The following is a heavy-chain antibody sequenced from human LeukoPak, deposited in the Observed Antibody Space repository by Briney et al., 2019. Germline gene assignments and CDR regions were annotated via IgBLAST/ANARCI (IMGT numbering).Heavy chain of an antibody. J-gene: IGHJ4*02. D-gene: IGHD6-13*01. V-gene: IGHV3-7*01. CDR3: ARDGSSSWYDEGYYFDY. CDR1: GFSFSSYW. CDR2: INQDGSEK. Sequence: SGGSLRLSRAASGFSFSSYWMSWVRQAPGKGLEWVANINQDGSEKFYVDSVKGRFTISRDNAKNSVCLQMNSLRAEDTAVYYCARDGSSSWYDEGYYFDYWGQGTLVTVSS.